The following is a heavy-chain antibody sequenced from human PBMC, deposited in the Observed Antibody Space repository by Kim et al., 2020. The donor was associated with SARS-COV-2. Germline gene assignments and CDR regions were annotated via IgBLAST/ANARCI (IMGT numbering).Heavy chain of an antibody. J-gene: IGHJ4*02. CDR3: AKDRWDGDYPDYYFDY. V-gene: IGHV1-3*01. D-gene: IGHD4-17*01. Sequence: ASVKVSCKASGYTFTNYAMHWVRQAPGQRLEWMGWINAGNGNTKYSQNFQGRVNITRDTSASTAYMELSSLRSEDTAVYYCAKDRWDGDYPDYYFDYWGQGTLVTVSS. CDR1: GYTFTNYA. CDR2: INAGNGNT.